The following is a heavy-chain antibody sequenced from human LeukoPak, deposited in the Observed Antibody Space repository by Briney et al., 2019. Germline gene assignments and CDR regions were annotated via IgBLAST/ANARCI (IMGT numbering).Heavy chain of an antibody. D-gene: IGHD7-27*01. V-gene: IGHV3-23*01. CDR3: AKDLKYTGGLRIADF. CDR1: GFTFSSYA. J-gene: IGHJ4*02. Sequence: GGSLRLSCAASGFTFSSYAMSWVRQAPGKGLEWVSLISGSGGSTNYADSVKGRFTISRDNSKNMLYVQMNSLRAEDTAVYYCAKDLKYTGGLRIADFWGQGTLVTVSS. CDR2: ISGSGGST.